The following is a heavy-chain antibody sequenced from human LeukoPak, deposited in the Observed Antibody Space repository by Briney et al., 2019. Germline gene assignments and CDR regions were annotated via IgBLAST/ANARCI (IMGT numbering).Heavy chain of an antibody. CDR3: ARRSSYGYEYYYGMDV. J-gene: IGHJ6*02. Sequence: SVKVSCKASGGTFSSYAISRVRQAPGQGLEWMGRIIPILGIANYAQKFQGRVTITADKSTSTAYMELSSLRSEDTAVYYCARRSSYGYEYYYGMDVWGQGTTVTVSS. CDR1: GGTFSSYA. V-gene: IGHV1-69*04. CDR2: IIPILGIA. D-gene: IGHD5-18*01.